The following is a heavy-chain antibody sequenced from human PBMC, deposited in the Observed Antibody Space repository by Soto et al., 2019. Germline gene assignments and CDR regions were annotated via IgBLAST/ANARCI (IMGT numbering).Heavy chain of an antibody. Sequence: PGESLKISCKGSGYSFTSDWIAWVRQMPGKGLEWMGMIYPGDSDTRYSPSFQGQVTISADKSISTAYLQWSTLKASDSAMYYCARWYSSGWYYFDYWRQGTLVTVSS. V-gene: IGHV5-51*01. J-gene: IGHJ4*02. CDR1: GYSFTSDW. D-gene: IGHD6-19*01. CDR3: ARWYSSGWYYFDY. CDR2: IYPGDSDT.